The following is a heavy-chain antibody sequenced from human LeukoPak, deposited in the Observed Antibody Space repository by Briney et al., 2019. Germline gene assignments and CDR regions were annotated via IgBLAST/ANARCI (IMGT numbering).Heavy chain of an antibody. D-gene: IGHD3-3*01. CDR2: IWYDGSNK. Sequence: GRSLRLSCAASGFTFSSYGMHWVRQAPGKGLEWVAVIWYDGSNKYYADSVNGRFTIPRDNSKNTLYLQMNSLRPDDTAVYYCAKSNALQFLEWTYYFDYWGQGTLVTVSS. V-gene: IGHV3-33*06. CDR3: AKSNALQFLEWTYYFDY. CDR1: GFTFSSYG. J-gene: IGHJ4*02.